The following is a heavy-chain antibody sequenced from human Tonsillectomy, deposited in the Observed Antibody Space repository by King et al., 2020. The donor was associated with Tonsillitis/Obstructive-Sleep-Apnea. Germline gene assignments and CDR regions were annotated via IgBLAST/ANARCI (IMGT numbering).Heavy chain of an antibody. D-gene: IGHD2-2*01. J-gene: IGHJ4*02. CDR2: IYYSGST. Sequence: PLQESDPGLVKPSQTLSLTCTVSGGSISSGGYYWSWIRQHPGKGLEWIGYIYYSGSTYYNPSLKSRVTISVDTSKNQFSLKLSSVTAADTAVYYCARGPVGYCSSTSCPKTYYFDYWGQGTLVTVSS. CDR3: ARGPVGYCSSTSCPKTYYFDY. V-gene: IGHV4-31*03. CDR1: GGSISSGGYY.